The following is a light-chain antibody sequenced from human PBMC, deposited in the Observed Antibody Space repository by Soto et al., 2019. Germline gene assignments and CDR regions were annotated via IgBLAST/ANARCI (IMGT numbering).Light chain of an antibody. CDR1: SSDVGSNNL. CDR3: CSYAYTRASYV. CDR2: EVT. J-gene: IGLJ1*01. Sequence: QSALRQPASVSGSPGQSITISCTGTSSDVGSNNLVSWYQQHPGKAPKLMIYEVTKRPSGISNRFSGSKSGNTASLTISGLQAEDEADYCCCSYAYTRASYVFGAGTKVTVL. V-gene: IGLV2-23*02.